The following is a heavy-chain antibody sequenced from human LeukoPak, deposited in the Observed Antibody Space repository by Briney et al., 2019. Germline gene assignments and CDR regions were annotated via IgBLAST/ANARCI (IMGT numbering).Heavy chain of an antibody. J-gene: IGHJ4*02. CDR3: ARASGRVVDPPGG. CDR2: ISAYNGNT. V-gene: IGHV1-18*01. Sequence: ASVKVSCKASGYTFTSYGISWVRQAPGQGLEWMGWISAYNGNTNYAQKFQGRVTMTRDTSISTAYMELSGLRSDDTAVYYCARASGRVVDPPGGWGQGTLVTVSS. CDR1: GYTFTSYG. D-gene: IGHD3-22*01.